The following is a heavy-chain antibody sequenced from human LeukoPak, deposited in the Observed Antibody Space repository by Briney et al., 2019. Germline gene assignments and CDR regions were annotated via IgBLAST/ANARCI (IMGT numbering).Heavy chain of an antibody. CDR2: IYHSGST. J-gene: IGHJ4*02. V-gene: IGHV4-38-2*02. Sequence: SETLSLTCTVSDCSISSGYYWGWIRPPPGKGLEWIGSIYHSGSTYYNPSLKSRVTISVDTSKNQFSLKLSSVTAADTAVYYCARDGGSGIFTSGSFDYWGQGTLVTVSS. CDR3: ARDGGSGIFTSGSFDY. D-gene: IGHD3-10*01. CDR1: DCSISSGYY.